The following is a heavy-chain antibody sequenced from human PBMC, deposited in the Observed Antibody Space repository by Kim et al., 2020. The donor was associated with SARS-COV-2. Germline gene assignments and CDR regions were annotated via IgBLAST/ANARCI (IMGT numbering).Heavy chain of an antibody. J-gene: IGHJ4*02. D-gene: IGHD6-19*01. CDR2: RYI. Sequence: RYIYYADSVKGRFTVSRDNAKNSLYLQMNSLRAEDTAVYYCTRDAGWYLDYWGRGTQVTVSS. CDR3: TRDAGWYLDY. V-gene: IGHV3-21*01.